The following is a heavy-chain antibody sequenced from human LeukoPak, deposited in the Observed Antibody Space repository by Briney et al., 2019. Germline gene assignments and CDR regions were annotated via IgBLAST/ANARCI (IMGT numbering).Heavy chain of an antibody. D-gene: IGHD3-10*02. J-gene: IGHJ4*02. V-gene: IGHV4-34*01. CDR1: GGSFSGYY. CDR3: ARALLGLNDY. CDR2: INHSGST. Sequence: PSETLSLTCAVYGGSFSGYYWSWIRQPPGKGLEWIGEINHSGSTNYNSSLKSRVTISADTSKNQFSLKLSSVTAADTAVYYCARALLGLNDYWGQGTLVTVSS.